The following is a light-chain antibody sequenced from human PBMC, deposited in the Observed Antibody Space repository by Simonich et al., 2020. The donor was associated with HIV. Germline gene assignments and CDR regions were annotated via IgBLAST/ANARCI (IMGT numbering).Light chain of an antibody. CDR2: WAS. CDR1: QSVLSSSNNENF. J-gene: IGKJ4*01. V-gene: IGKV4-1*01. CDR3: QQYYTTPLT. Sequence: DIVMTQSPDSLAVSLGERATINCKSSQSVLSSSNNENFLAWYQQKPGQPPKLLFYWASTRESGVPDRFSGSGSGTDFTLTISSLQAEDVAVYYCQQYYTTPLTFGGGTKVEIK.